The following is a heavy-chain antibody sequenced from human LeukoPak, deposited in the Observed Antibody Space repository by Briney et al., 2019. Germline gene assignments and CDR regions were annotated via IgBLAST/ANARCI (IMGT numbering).Heavy chain of an antibody. CDR2: ISYDGSNK. Sequence: GGSLRLSCAASGFTFSSYGMHWVRQAPGKGLEWVAVISYDGSNKYYADSVKGRFTISRDNSKNTLYLQMNSLRAEDTAVYYCAKDLSGYSGDYWGQGTLVTVSS. CDR3: AKDLSGYSGDY. D-gene: IGHD3-22*01. V-gene: IGHV3-30*18. CDR1: GFTFSSYG. J-gene: IGHJ4*02.